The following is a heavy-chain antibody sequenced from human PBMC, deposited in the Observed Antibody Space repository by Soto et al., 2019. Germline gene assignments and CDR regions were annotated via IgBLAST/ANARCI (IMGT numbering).Heavy chain of an antibody. D-gene: IGHD5-12*01. CDR1: GFTFSSYD. V-gene: IGHV3-13*04. Sequence: EVQLVESGGGLVQPGGSLRLSCAASGFTFSSYDMHWVRQATGKGLEWVSAIGTAGDTYYPGSVKGRFTISRENAKNSLYLQMNSLRAGDTAVYYCARERMAYSGYDLWGQGTLVTVSS. CDR2: IGTAGDT. CDR3: ARERMAYSGYDL. J-gene: IGHJ5*02.